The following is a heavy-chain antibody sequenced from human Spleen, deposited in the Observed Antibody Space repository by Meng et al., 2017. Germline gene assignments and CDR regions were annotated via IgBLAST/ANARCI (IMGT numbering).Heavy chain of an antibody. CDR2: INHSGST. V-gene: IGHV4-34*01. CDR1: GGSFSGYY. D-gene: IGHD3-10*01. Sequence: SQTLSLTCAVYGGSFSGYYWSWIRQPPGKGLEWIGEINHSGSTNYNPSLKSRVTISVDTSKNQFSLKLSSVTAADTAVYYCARGGGYYGSGSYFYWGQGTLVTVSS. CDR3: ARGGGYYGSGSYFY. J-gene: IGHJ4*02.